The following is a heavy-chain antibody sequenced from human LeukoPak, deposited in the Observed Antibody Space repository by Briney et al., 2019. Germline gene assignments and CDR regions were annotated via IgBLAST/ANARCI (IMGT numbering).Heavy chain of an antibody. CDR2: FYFGGTS. J-gene: IGHJ4*02. V-gene: IGHV4-39*07. Sequence: SETLSLTCSGSDASINNWNYYWGWIRQTPGKGLEWIGSFYFGGTSYYNPSLRSRVTISEDTSKGQLSLRLNSVSAADTAVYFCARGLRQTESNYRVLPFDDWGQGKLVIVSS. D-gene: IGHD3-16*02. CDR1: DASINNWNYY. CDR3: ARGLRQTESNYRVLPFDD.